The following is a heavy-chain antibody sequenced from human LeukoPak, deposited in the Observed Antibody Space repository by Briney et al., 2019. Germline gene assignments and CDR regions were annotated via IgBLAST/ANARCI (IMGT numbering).Heavy chain of an antibody. J-gene: IGHJ4*02. CDR3: ARLNSFPYYFDY. CDR2: FDPEDGET. Sequence: ASVKVSCKVSGYTLTELSMHWVRQAPGKGLEWMGGFDPEDGETIYAQKFQGRVTMTEDTSTDTAYMELSSLRSEDTAVHYCARLNSFPYYFDYWGQGTLVTVSS. V-gene: IGHV1-24*01. D-gene: IGHD1/OR15-1a*01. CDR1: GYTLTELS.